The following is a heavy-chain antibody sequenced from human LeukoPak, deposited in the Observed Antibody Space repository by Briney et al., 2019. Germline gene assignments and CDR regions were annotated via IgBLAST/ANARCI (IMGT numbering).Heavy chain of an antibody. CDR2: ISAYNGNT. CDR3: ARGGLSSSGCDF. D-gene: IGHD6-19*01. J-gene: IGHJ4*02. Sequence: ASVKVCCKISGFTFTSYGFTWVRQAPGQGAEWMGWISAYNGNTNYAQKFRGRVTMTTDTSTSTVYMELRSLTSDDTAVYYCARGGLSSSGCDFWGPGTLVSVSS. CDR1: GFTFTSYG. V-gene: IGHV1-18*01.